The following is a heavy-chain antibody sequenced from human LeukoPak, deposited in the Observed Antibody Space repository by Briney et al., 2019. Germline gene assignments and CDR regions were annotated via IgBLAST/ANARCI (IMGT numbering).Heavy chain of an antibody. Sequence: ASVKVSCKASGYTFTNYGMSWVRQAPGQGLEWMGWINTNTGNPKSAQGFTERFVFSLDASVSTAYLQISSLKAEDTAVYYCARSYGAFEGDTYHYYGMDVWGQGTTVTVSS. J-gene: IGHJ6*02. CDR1: GYTFTNYG. CDR3: ARSYGAFEGDTYHYYGMDV. D-gene: IGHD2-21*02. V-gene: IGHV7-4-1*02. CDR2: INTNTGNP.